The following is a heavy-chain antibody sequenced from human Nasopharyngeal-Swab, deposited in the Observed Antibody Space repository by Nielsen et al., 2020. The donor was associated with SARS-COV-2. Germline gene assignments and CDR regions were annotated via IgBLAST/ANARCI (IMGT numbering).Heavy chain of an antibody. V-gene: IGHV5-10-1*01. D-gene: IGHD4-17*01. J-gene: IGHJ6*02. CDR3: ASSSTTKADINYGDYFGSPQYYYGMDV. Sequence: GESLKISCKGSGYSFTSYWISWVRQMPGKGLEWMGMIDPSDSYTNYSPSFQGHVTISADKSISTAYLQWSSLKASDTAMYYCASSSTTKADINYGDYFGSPQYYYGMDVWGQGTTVTVSS. CDR2: IDPSDSYT. CDR1: GYSFTSYW.